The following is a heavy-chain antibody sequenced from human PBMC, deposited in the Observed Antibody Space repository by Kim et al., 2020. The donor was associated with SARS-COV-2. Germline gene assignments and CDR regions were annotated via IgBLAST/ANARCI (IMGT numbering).Heavy chain of an antibody. CDR3: ASSTYYDILTGYYKCFDY. Sequence: GGSLRLSCAASGFTFSSYSMNWVRQAPGKGLECVSSISSSSSYIYYADSVKGRFTISRDNAKNSLYLQMNSLRAEDTAVYYCASSTYYDILTGYYKCFDYWGQGTLVTVSS. CDR1: GFTFSSYS. CDR2: ISSSSSYI. V-gene: IGHV3-21*01. D-gene: IGHD3-9*01. J-gene: IGHJ4*02.